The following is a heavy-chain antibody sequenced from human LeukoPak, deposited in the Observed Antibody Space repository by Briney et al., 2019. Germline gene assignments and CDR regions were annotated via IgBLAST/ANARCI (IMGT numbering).Heavy chain of an antibody. CDR2: MNPNSDNT. CDR3: ARGGVLRYFDWLSQSQYYFDY. V-gene: IGHV1-8*01. J-gene: IGHJ4*02. CDR1: GYTFTSYD. D-gene: IGHD3-9*01. Sequence: SVKVSCKASGYTFTSYDINWVRQATGQGLEWMGWMNPNSDNTGYAQKFQGRVTMTRNTSISTAYMELSSLRSEDTAVYYCARGGVLRYFDWLSQSQYYFDYWGQGTLVTVSS.